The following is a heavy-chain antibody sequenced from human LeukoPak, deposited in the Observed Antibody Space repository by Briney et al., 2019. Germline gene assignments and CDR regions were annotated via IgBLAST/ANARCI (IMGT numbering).Heavy chain of an antibody. CDR1: GFTFSGYW. Sequence: PGGSLRLSCAASGFTFSGYWMHWVRQAPGKGLVWVSRINSDGSSTSYADSVKGRFTISRDNAKNTLYLQMNSLRAEDTAVYYCARDGYDSSVYLFDYWGQGTLVTVSS. J-gene: IGHJ4*02. V-gene: IGHV3-74*01. CDR3: ARDGYDSSVYLFDY. D-gene: IGHD3-22*01. CDR2: INSDGSST.